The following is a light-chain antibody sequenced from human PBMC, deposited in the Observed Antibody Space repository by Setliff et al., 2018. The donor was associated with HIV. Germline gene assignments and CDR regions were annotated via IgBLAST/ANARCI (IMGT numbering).Light chain of an antibody. CDR1: SGSVSTYDY. Sequence: QTVVTQEPSFSVSPGGTVTLTCGFSSGSVSTYDYPSWFQQTPGQTPRMLIYSTNTRSSGVPDRFSGSILGNRAALTITGAQADDECDYYCVLYMGNGVSVFGGGTKVTVL. CDR2: STN. V-gene: IGLV8-61*01. J-gene: IGLJ3*02. CDR3: VLYMGNGVSV.